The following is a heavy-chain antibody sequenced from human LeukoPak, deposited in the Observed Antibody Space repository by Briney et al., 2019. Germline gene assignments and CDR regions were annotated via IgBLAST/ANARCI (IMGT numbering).Heavy chain of an antibody. CDR3: ARQVPGPYNYYGMDV. J-gene: IGHJ6*02. CDR2: IYYSGST. Sequence: SETLSLTCTVSGGSISNTNFYWGWIRQPPGKGLEWIGNIYYSGSTSYTPSLKSRVTISVDTSKNQFSLKLTSVTAADTAVYYCARQVPGPYNYYGMDVWGQGTTVNVSS. CDR1: GGSISNTNFY. V-gene: IGHV4-39*01.